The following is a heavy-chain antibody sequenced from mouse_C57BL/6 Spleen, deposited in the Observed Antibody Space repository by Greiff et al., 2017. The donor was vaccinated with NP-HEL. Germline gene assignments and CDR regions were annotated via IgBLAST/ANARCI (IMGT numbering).Heavy chain of an antibody. D-gene: IGHD2-3*01. V-gene: IGHV5-4*03. CDR1: GFTFSSYA. Sequence: EVKLVESGGGLVKPGGSLKLSCAASGFTFSSYAMSWVRQTPEKRLEWVATISDGGSYTYYSDNVKGRFTISRDNAKNNLYLQMSHLKSEDTAMYYCARAYDDHFDYWGQGTTLTVSS. CDR3: ARAYDDHFDY. J-gene: IGHJ2*01. CDR2: ISDGGSYT.